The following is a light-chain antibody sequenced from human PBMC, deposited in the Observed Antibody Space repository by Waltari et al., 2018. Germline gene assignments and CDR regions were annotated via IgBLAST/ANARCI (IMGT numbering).Light chain of an antibody. CDR1: QSVSSY. V-gene: IGKV3-11*01. Sequence: EIVLTQSPATLSLSPGERATLSCRASQSVSSYLAWYQQKPGQAPRLRIYDASNRATGIPARFSGSGSGTDFTLTISCLEPEDFAVYYCQQRSNWLRTFGGETKVEIK. CDR3: QQRSNWLRT. J-gene: IGKJ4*01. CDR2: DAS.